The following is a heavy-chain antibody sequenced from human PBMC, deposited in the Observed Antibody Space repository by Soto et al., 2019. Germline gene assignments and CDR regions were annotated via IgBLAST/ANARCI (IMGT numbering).Heavy chain of an antibody. CDR3: AKELLGEDIVVVPAAIPPIDY. V-gene: IGHV3-23*01. J-gene: IGHJ4*02. CDR1: GFTFSSYA. CDR2: ISGSGGRT. D-gene: IGHD2-2*01. Sequence: GGSLRLSCAASGFTFSSYAMSWVRQAPGKGLEWVSAISGSGGRTYYADSVKGRFTISRDNSKNTLYLQMNSLRAEDTAVYYCAKELLGEDIVVVPAAIPPIDYWGQGTLVTVSS.